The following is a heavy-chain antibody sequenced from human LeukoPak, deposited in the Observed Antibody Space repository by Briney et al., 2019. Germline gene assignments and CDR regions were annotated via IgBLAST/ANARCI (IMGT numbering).Heavy chain of an antibody. Sequence: SETLSLTCSVSGGSTSDYYWNWIRRPAGQGLEWLGRIYYTGNTAYNPSLESRLTMSLDTAKNQFSLKVTSVTAADTAVYYCARGGTLITYFDSWGQGTLVTVSS. V-gene: IGHV4-4*07. CDR3: ARGGTLITYFDS. J-gene: IGHJ4*02. D-gene: IGHD2/OR15-2a*01. CDR1: GGSTSDYY. CDR2: IYYTGNT.